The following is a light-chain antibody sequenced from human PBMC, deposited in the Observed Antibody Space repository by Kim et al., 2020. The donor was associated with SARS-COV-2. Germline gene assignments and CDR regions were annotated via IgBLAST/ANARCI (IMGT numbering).Light chain of an antibody. J-gene: IGKJ5*01. CDR3: QQYGSSPNT. CDR2: GAS. V-gene: IGKV3-20*01. CDR1: QSVNNDY. Sequence: SPRERAPLSCRASQSVNNDYLTWYQQRPGQPPRLLIYGASRRATGIPDRFSGRGSGTDFTLTVSRLEPEDFAVYYCQQYGSSPNTFGQGTRLEIK.